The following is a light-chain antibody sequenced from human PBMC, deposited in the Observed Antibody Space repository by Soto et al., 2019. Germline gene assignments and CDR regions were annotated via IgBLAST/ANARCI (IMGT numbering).Light chain of an antibody. V-gene: IGKV3D-15*01. CDR3: QHCSDWPS. Sequence: EIRMTQSPATLSVSPGDNATLSCRASQSVSSHVVWYQQKAGQAPRLLISDSSTRAPGITARFSGSGSGTEFTITISMLHSDYFAVYYCQHCSDWPSFGLGTKVEI. J-gene: IGKJ1*01. CDR2: DSS. CDR1: QSVSSH.